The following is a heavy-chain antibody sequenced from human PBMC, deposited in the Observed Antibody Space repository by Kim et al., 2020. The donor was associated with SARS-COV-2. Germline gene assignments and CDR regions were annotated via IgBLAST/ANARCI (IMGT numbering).Heavy chain of an antibody. J-gene: IGHJ4*02. V-gene: IGHV1-2*06. CDR1: GYTFTAYY. Sequence: ASVKVSCKASGYTFTAYYIHWVRQAPGQGLEWMGRINPNSCGTIYAQKFQGRVTMTRDTSIDTAYLELSSLTSADTAVYYCAGVEITMVRGVIIPFDFWGQGTLVTVSS. CDR2: INPNSCGT. CDR3: AGVEITMVRGVIIPFDF. D-gene: IGHD3-10*01.